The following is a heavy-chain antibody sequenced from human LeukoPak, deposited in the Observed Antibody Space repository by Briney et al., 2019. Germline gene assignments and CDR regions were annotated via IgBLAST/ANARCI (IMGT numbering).Heavy chain of an antibody. CDR2: IYSSGIT. CDR3: ARHGRCSGGSCYSDLDY. V-gene: IGHV4-59*08. D-gene: IGHD2-15*01. CDR1: GGSISNYY. Sequence: SETLSLTCTVSGGSISNYYWSWIRQPPGKGLEWIGYIYSSGITSYNPSLKSRVTISVDTSRNQFSLKLSSATAADTAIYYCARHGRCSGGSCYSDLDYWGQGTLVTVSS. J-gene: IGHJ4*02.